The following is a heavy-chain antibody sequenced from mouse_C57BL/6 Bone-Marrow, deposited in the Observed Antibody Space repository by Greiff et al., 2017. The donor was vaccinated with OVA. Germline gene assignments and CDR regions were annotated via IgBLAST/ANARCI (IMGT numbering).Heavy chain of an antibody. D-gene: IGHD1-1*01. V-gene: IGHV5-6*01. J-gene: IGHJ4*01. CDR1: GFTFSSYG. Sequence: EVHLVESGGDLVKPGGSLKLSCAASGFTFSSYGMSWVRQTPDKRLEWVATISSGGSYTYYPDSVKGRFTISRDNAKNTLYLQMSSLKSEDTAMYYCARGHYYGSSYGAMDYWGQGTSVTVSS. CDR2: ISSGGSYT. CDR3: ARGHYYGSSYGAMDY.